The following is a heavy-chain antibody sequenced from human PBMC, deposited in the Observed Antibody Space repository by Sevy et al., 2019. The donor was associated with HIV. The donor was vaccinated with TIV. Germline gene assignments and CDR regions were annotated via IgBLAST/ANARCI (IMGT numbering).Heavy chain of an antibody. CDR3: VRGYSYGYYYYYYGMDV. CDR1: GGSISSSSYY. J-gene: IGHJ6*02. Sequence: SETLSLTCTVSGGSISSSSYYWGWIRQPPGKGLEWIGSIYYSGSTYYNPSLKSRVTISVDTSKNQFSLKLSSVTAADTAVYYCVRGYSYGYYYYYYGMDVWGQGTTVIVSS. V-gene: IGHV4-39*01. CDR2: IYYSGST. D-gene: IGHD5-18*01.